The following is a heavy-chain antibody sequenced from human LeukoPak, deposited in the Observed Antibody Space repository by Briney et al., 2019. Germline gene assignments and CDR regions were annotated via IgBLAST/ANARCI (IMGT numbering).Heavy chain of an antibody. CDR1: GFTFSSYG. Sequence: PGGSLRLSCAASGFTFSSYGMHWVRQAPGKGLEWVVVIWYDGSNKYYADSVKGRFTISRDNSKNTLYLQMNSLRAEDTAVYYCARDFGCSSTSCYTYYYYGMDVWGQGTTVTVSS. D-gene: IGHD2-2*02. CDR2: IWYDGSNK. V-gene: IGHV3-33*01. J-gene: IGHJ6*02. CDR3: ARDFGCSSTSCYTYYYYGMDV.